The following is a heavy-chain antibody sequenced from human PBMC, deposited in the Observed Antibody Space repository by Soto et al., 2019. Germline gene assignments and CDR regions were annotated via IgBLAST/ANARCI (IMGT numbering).Heavy chain of an antibody. J-gene: IGHJ6*01. V-gene: IGHV1-69*01. CDR3: ARGAAAAGSGGEVDV. Sequence: QVQLVQSGAEVKKPGSSVKVSCKASGGTFSSYAISWVRQAPGQGLEWMGGIIPIFGTATYAQKFQGRVTITADESTSTGYRELGSLRSEDRAVYYCARGAAAAGSGGEVDVWGQGTTVTVSS. CDR1: GGTFSSYA. CDR2: IIPIFGTA. D-gene: IGHD6-13*01.